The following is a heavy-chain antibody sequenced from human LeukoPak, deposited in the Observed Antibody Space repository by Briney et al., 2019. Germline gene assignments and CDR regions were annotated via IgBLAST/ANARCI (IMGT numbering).Heavy chain of an antibody. CDR2: ISIGGTTI. D-gene: IGHD3-22*01. Sequence: GGSLRLSCVASGFIFSSYEMNWVRQAPGKGLEWISYISIGGTTIYYAESVKGRFTISRDNTKNSLYLQMNSLGAEDTAVYYCVRGGGSAYKYNAFDIWGQGTMVTGSS. CDR1: GFIFSSYE. V-gene: IGHV3-48*03. CDR3: VRGGGSAYKYNAFDI. J-gene: IGHJ3*02.